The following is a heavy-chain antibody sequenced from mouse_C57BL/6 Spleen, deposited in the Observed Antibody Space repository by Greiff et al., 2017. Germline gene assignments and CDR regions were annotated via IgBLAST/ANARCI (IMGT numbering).Heavy chain of an antibody. Sequence: EVQLQQSGPELVKPGASVKISCKASGYTFTDYYMNWVKQSHGKSLEWIGDINPNNGGTSYNQKFKGKATLTVDKSSSSAYMELRSLTSEDSAVXYCARSRYCSNSYFDYWGQGTTLTVSS. V-gene: IGHV1-26*01. CDR3: ARSRYCSNSYFDY. CDR2: INPNNGGT. D-gene: IGHD2-5*01. J-gene: IGHJ2*01. CDR1: GYTFTDYY.